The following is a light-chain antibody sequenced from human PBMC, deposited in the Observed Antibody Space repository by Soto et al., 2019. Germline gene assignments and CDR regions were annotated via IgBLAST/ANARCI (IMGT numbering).Light chain of an antibody. CDR1: SSDVGAYNF. Sequence: QSALTQPASVSGSPGQSITISCTGTSSDVGAYNFVSWYQQFPGKAPKLMIYEVSNRPSGVSDRFSGSKSGNTASLTISGLQAEDEADYYCSSFTSQSSLIFGGGTKVTVL. CDR3: SSFTSQSSLI. J-gene: IGLJ2*01. V-gene: IGLV2-14*01. CDR2: EVS.